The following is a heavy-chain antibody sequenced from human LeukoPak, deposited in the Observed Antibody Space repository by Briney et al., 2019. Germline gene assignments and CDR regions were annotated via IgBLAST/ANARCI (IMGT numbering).Heavy chain of an antibody. CDR2: INPSGGST. CDR1: GYTFTSYY. J-gene: IGHJ5*02. CDR3: AGDSDFWRMNNWFDP. D-gene: IGHD3-3*01. Sequence: ASVKVSCKASGYTFTSYYMHWVRQAPGQGLEWMGIINPSGGSTSYAQKFQGRVTMTRDTSTSTVYMELSSLRSEDTAVYYCAGDSDFWRMNNWFDPWGQGTLVTVSS. V-gene: IGHV1-46*01.